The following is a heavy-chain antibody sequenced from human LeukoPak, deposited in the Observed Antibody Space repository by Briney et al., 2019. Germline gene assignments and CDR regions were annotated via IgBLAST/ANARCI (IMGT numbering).Heavy chain of an antibody. CDR3: ARDERQYSGYDTLDH. J-gene: IGHJ4*02. D-gene: IGHD5-12*01. CDR2: ISYEGGSK. CDR1: GFTFSNYA. Sequence: GGPLRLSCAASGFTFSNYAMHWVRQAPGKGREWVAVISYEGGSKYYADSVKGRFTMSRDNSKKTVYLQMNGLRPEDTAVYYCARDERQYSGYDTLDHWGQGTLVTVSS. V-gene: IGHV3-30-3*01.